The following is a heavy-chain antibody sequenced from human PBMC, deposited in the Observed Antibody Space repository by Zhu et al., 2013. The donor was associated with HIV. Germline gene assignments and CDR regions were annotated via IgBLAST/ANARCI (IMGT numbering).Heavy chain of an antibody. CDR3: ARESQPAYCGGDCSKEDV. V-gene: IGHV1-69*06. J-gene: IGHJ6*02. Sequence: QVQLVQSGAEVKKPGSSVKVSCKASGGTFSSYAISWVRQAPGQGLEWMGGIIPIFGTANYAQKFQGRVTITADKSTSTAYMELSSLRSEDTAVYYCARESQPAYCGGDCSKEDVWGQGTTVTVSS. D-gene: IGHD2-21*02. CDR1: GGTFSSYA. CDR2: IIPIFGTA.